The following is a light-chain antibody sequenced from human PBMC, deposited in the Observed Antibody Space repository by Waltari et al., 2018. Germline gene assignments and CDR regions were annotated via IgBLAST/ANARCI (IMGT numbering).Light chain of an antibody. CDR3: SSYTGGSTFVL. J-gene: IGLJ2*01. V-gene: IGLV2-14*01. CDR2: DVS. Sequence: QSALTQPASVSGSPGQSITISCTGTSSDVGGYNFVSWYQQEPGKAPKVMIFDVSTRPSWVSDRFSGSRSVNTASLTISGLQAEDEADYYCSSYTGGSTFVLFGGGTKLTVL. CDR1: SSDVGGYNF.